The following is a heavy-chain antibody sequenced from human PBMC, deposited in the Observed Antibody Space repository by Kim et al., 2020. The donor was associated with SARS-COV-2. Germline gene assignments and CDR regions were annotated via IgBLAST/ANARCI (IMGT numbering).Heavy chain of an antibody. V-gene: IGHV4-39*01. D-gene: IGHD3-9*01. CDR3: ARHHIDWLLDY. CDR2: T. Sequence: TYYDPSLKSRVTISVDTSKNQFSLELSSVTAADTAVYYCARHHIDWLLDYWGQGTLVTVSS. J-gene: IGHJ4*02.